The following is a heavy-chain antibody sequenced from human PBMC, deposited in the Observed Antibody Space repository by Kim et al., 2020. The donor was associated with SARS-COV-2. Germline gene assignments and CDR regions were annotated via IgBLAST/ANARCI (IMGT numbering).Heavy chain of an antibody. Sequence: ASVKVSCKASGYTFTSYGISWVRQAPGQGLEWMGWISAYNGYTNYAQKLQGRVTMTTVTSTSTAYMELGSLRSDDTAVYHRAVHGPREYGDSFLSLIYYGMDDWDQTTTDTLSS. CDR1: GYTFTSYG. V-gene: IGHV1-18*04. CDR2: ISAYNGYT. J-gene: IGHJ6*02. CDR3: AVHGPREYGDSFLSLIYYGMDD. D-gene: IGHD4-17*01.